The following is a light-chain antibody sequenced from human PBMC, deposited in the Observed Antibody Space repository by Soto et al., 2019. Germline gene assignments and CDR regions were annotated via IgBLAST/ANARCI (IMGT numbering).Light chain of an antibody. Sequence: EIVLTQSPGTLSLSPGERATLSCRASQSVSSSYLAWYQQKPGQAPRLLIYGASSRATGIPDRFSGSGSGTDFTLTISRLEPEDLAVYYCQQYDSSPKFTFGPGTKVDIK. V-gene: IGKV3-20*01. J-gene: IGKJ3*01. CDR1: QSVSSSY. CDR3: QQYDSSPKFT. CDR2: GAS.